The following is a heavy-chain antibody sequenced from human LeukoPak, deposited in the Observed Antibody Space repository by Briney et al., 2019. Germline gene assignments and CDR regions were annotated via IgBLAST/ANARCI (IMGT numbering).Heavy chain of an antibody. CDR2: ISAYNGDT. D-gene: IGHD3-10*01. Sequence: ASVKVSCKAPGYTFINYNIAWVRQAPGQGLEWMGWISAYNGDTNYGQKVQGRVAMTTDTSTRTAYMELRGLRSDDTAVYYCARDVFEGFGERVIDAFDIWGQGTLVTVSS. V-gene: IGHV1-18*01. J-gene: IGHJ3*02. CDR3: ARDVFEGFGERVIDAFDI. CDR1: GYTFINYN.